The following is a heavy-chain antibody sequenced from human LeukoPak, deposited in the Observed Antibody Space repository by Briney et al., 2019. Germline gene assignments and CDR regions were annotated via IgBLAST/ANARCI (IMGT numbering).Heavy chain of an antibody. J-gene: IGHJ4*02. Sequence: GGSLRLSCAASGFTFSSYAMHWVRRASSKGLEWVAAISYDGSNKKYADSVKGRFTISRDNSKNTLYLQTNSLRSDDTAVYYCARGVRIAVAGYIDCWGQGTLVTVSS. CDR3: ARGVRIAVAGYIDC. D-gene: IGHD6-19*01. V-gene: IGHV3-30*04. CDR2: ISYDGSNK. CDR1: GFTFSSYA.